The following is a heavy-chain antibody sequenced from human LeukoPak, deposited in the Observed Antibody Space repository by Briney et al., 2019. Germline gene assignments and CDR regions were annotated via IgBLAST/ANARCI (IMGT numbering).Heavy chain of an antibody. CDR3: ARTEWELPSLRDFDY. D-gene: IGHD1-26*01. CDR2: ISAYNGNT. CDR1: GYTFSSYG. V-gene: IGHV1-18*01. Sequence: ASVKVSCKASGYTFSSYGISWVRQAPGQGLEWMGWISAYNGNTNYAQKLQGRVSMTTDTSTSTAYMELRSLRSDDTAVYYCARTEWELPSLRDFDYWGQGTLVTVSS. J-gene: IGHJ4*02.